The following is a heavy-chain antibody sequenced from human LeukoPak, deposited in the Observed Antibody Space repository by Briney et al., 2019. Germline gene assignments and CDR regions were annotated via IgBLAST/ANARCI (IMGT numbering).Heavy chain of an antibody. CDR2: ISYDGSNK. V-gene: IGHV3-30-3*01. J-gene: IGHJ4*02. D-gene: IGHD4-17*01. CDR3: AKGNYGEKIDY. CDR1: GFTFSSYA. Sequence: GGSLRLSCAASGFTFSSYAMHWVRQAPGKGLEWVAVISYDGSNKYYADSVKGRFTISRDNSKNTLYLQMNSLKAEDAALYYCAKGNYGEKIDYWGPGTLVTVSS.